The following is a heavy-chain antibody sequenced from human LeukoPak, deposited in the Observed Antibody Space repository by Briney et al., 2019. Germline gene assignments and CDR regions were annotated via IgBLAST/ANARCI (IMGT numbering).Heavy chain of an antibody. CDR3: ARHEVAAIGFYFDC. CDR1: GGSISSYY. Sequence: ETSETLSLTCTVSGGSISSYYWSWIRQPPGKGLEWIAYIYSSGSTNYNPSLKSRVTISVDTSKNQFSLKLSSVTAADTAVYYCARHEVAAIGFYFDCWGQGTLVTVSS. J-gene: IGHJ4*02. V-gene: IGHV4-4*09. D-gene: IGHD6-13*01. CDR2: IYSSGST.